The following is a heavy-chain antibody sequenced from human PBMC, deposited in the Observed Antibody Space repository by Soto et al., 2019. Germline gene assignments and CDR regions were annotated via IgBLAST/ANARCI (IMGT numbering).Heavy chain of an antibody. V-gene: IGHV1-3*01. Sequence: ASVKVSCKASGYTFTSYAMHWVRQAPGQRLEWMGWINAGNGNTKYSQKFQGRVTITRDTSASTAYMELSSLRSEDTAVYYCASGSLHDFWSGYLDYWGQGTLVTVSS. CDR3: ASGSLHDFWSGYLDY. J-gene: IGHJ4*02. CDR1: GYTFTSYA. CDR2: INAGNGNT. D-gene: IGHD3-3*01.